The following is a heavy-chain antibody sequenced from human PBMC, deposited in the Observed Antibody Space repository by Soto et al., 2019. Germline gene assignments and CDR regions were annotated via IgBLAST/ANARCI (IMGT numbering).Heavy chain of an antibody. CDR1: GYTFTSYA. Sequence: ASVKVSCKASGYTFTSYAMHWVRQAPGQRLEWMGWINAGNGNTKYSQKFQVRATITRDTSASTAYMELSSLRSEDTAVYYCASSPRYFSGGSCQPHDAFDIWGQGTMVTVSS. CDR2: INAGNGNT. D-gene: IGHD2-15*01. CDR3: ASSPRYFSGGSCQPHDAFDI. V-gene: IGHV1-3*01. J-gene: IGHJ3*02.